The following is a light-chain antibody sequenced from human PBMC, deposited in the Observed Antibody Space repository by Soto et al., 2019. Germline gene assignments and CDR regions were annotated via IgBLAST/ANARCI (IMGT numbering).Light chain of an antibody. J-gene: IGKJ5*01. CDR2: DAS. CDR3: QQYGSSPIT. V-gene: IGKV3D-20*01. CDR1: ERVSSSY. Sequence: ILLKQSPATMSLSPGERATLSCGASERVSSSYVAWYQMKAGLAPRLLIHDASTRASGIPDRFRGSKSGTDFTLTIRGLEAEDAALYYCQQYGSSPITFGQGTRLEIK.